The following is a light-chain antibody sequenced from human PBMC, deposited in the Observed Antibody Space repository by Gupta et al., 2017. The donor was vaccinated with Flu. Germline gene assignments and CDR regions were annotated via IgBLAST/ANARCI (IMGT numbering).Light chain of an antibody. J-gene: IGLJ2*01. CDR1: NSAIGAYNY. CDR3: SSYSGSSTL. V-gene: IGLV2-14*01. Sequence: QSALTKPASVSGSPGLSMTISCTGTNSAIGAYNYVAWYQQHPGQAPKLIIFEVDNRPSGFSNRISGSKSGKTASLTISGLQAEDEAHYYCSSYSGSSTLFGGGTKLTVL. CDR2: EVD.